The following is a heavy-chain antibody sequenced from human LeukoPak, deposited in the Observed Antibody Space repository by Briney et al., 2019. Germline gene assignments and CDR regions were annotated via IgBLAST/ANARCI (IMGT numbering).Heavy chain of an antibody. CDR3: ASSPHIVVVTAHDAFDI. CDR1: GFTFSSYE. Sequence: GGSLILYCPASGFTFSSYEMNWVRQAPGKGPEWVSYISSSGSTIYYADSVKGRFTISRDNAKNSLYLQMNSLRAEDTAVYYCASSPHIVVVTAHDAFDIWGQGTMVTVSS. J-gene: IGHJ3*02. CDR2: ISSSGSTI. V-gene: IGHV3-48*03. D-gene: IGHD2-21*02.